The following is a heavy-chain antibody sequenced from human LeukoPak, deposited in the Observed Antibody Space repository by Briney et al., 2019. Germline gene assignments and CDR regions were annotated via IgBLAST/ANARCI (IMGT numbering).Heavy chain of an antibody. V-gene: IGHV3-7*01. J-gene: IGHJ3*02. Sequence: GGSLRLSCAASRFPFSDHWMTWVRQAPGKRLERVANINQDGSEKYYVDSVKGRFNISRDNAENSLYLQMNSLKVDDTAMYFCAREGYGDYHIWGQGTMVIVSS. CDR3: AREGYGDYHI. CDR1: RFPFSDHW. CDR2: INQDGSEK. D-gene: IGHD4-17*01.